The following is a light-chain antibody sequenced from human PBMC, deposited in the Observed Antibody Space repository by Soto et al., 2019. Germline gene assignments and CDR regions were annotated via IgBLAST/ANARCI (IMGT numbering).Light chain of an antibody. CDR3: QQFSSYPLT. J-gene: IGKJ4*01. CDR1: QTVGNNY. CDR2: DAS. V-gene: IGKV3-20*01. Sequence: EFVLTQSPGTLSLSPGERATLSCRASQTVGNNYLAWYQQKPGQAPKLLIYDASSRATGIPDRFSGGGSGTDFILTISRLEPEDFAVYYCQQFSSYPLTFGGGTKVEIK.